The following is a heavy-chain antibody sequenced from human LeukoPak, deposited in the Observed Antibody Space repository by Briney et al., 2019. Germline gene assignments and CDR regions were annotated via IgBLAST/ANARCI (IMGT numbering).Heavy chain of an antibody. V-gene: IGHV4-39*01. CDR1: GGSISSSYYY. J-gene: IGHJ4*02. CDR2: IFYSGST. CDR3: ARHSAVTTFIFDY. D-gene: IGHD4-17*01. Sequence: KPSETLSLTCTVSGGSISSSYYYWGSIRQPPGKGLEWIGSIFYSGSTYYNPSLKSRVTISLDTSKNQFSLRLSSVTAADTAVYYCARHSAVTTFIFDYWGQGTLVTVSS.